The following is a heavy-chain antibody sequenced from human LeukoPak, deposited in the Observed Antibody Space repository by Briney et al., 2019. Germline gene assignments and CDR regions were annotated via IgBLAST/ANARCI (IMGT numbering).Heavy chain of an antibody. V-gene: IGHV3-23*01. CDR2: TSGDEDST. Sequence: QTGGSLRLSCAASGLTFKNFAMSWVRQAPGKGLEWLAVTSGDEDSTHYADSVRGHFVISTDNTRNTLFSHMNSLRAEDTAVYYCTIDLMTGFSNGWHFGYWGQGTLVTVSS. D-gene: IGHD6-19*01. CDR3: TIDLMTGFSNGWHFGY. J-gene: IGHJ4*02. CDR1: GLTFKNFA.